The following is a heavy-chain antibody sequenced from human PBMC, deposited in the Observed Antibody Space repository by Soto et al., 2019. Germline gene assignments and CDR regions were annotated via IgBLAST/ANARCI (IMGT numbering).Heavy chain of an antibody. CDR1: GYTFTSYL. CDR3: ARQGSNGGLQLYGLAV. J-gene: IGHJ6*01. Sequence: VESLKISFMCCGYTFTSYLISFGVQMPGKGLDCLGIIYPDDSDTRYSPSFQGRVTISADKSINTAYLQWRSLTASDTAMYYCARQGSNGGLQLYGLAVWGPGTSLKVYS. CDR2: IYPDDSDT. V-gene: IGHV5-51*01. D-gene: IGHD2-21*02.